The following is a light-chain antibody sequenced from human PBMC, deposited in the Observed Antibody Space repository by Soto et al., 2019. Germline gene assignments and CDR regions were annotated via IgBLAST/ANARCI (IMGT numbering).Light chain of an antibody. Sequence: DIVMIQSPDSLAVSLGEMATINCKSSQSVLSSSDNLNYLAWYQQKPGQPPTLLLFWASSRESGVPDRFSGSGSGTDFTLTICSLQAEDVAVYYCQQYYSSPITFGQGTRLEIK. J-gene: IGKJ5*01. CDR2: WAS. CDR1: QSVLSSSDNLNY. V-gene: IGKV4-1*01. CDR3: QQYYSSPIT.